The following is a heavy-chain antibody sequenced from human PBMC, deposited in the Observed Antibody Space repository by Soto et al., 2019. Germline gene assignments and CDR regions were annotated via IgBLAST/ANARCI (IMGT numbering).Heavy chain of an antibody. J-gene: IGHJ6*02. V-gene: IGHV4-39*01. CDR2: VYYGGST. Sequence: SETLALTCTVSGVSISSSSYYGGCIHQPPVKGREWIGNVYYGGSTYYNPSLKSRVTISVETSKSQFSLKLSSVTAADTAVYYCAGGDYSHSSGYYLYYYTMDVWGQGTMVTVSS. D-gene: IGHD3-22*01. CDR3: AGGDYSHSSGYYLYYYTMDV. CDR1: GVSISSSSYY.